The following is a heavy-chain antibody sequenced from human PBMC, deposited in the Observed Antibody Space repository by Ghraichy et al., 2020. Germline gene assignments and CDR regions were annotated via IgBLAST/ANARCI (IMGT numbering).Heavy chain of an antibody. CDR1: GGSFSGYY. CDR3: ARVTARGGHY. CDR2: INHSGST. Sequence: SETLSLTCAVYGGSFSGYYWSWIRQPPGKGLEWIGEINHSGSTNYNPSLKSRVTISVDTSKNQFSLKLSSVTAADTAVYYCARVTARGGHYWGQGTLVTVSS. V-gene: IGHV4-34*01. J-gene: IGHJ4*02. D-gene: IGHD3-16*01.